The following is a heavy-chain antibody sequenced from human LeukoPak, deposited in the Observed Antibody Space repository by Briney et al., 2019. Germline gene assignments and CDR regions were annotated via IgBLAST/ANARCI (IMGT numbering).Heavy chain of an antibody. CDR3: AKGPSSGWFYFDY. CDR1: GFTFSSYV. V-gene: IGHV3-23*01. J-gene: IGHJ4*02. D-gene: IGHD6-19*01. Sequence: PGGSLRLSCAASGFTFSSYVMSWVRQAPGKGLEWVSVIIDSGGDIYYADSVKGRFTISRDNSKNTLYLQMNSLRAEDTAVYYCAKGPSSGWFYFDYWGQGTLVTVSS. CDR2: IIDSGGDI.